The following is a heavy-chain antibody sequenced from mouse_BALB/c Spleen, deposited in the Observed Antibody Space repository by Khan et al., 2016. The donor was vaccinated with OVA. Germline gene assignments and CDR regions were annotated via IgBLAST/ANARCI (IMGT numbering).Heavy chain of an antibody. CDR3: ANHGSSSAWLTY. J-gene: IGHJ3*01. CDR1: GYTFTSYW. D-gene: IGHD1-1*01. CDR2: INPSTGYT. V-gene: IGHV1-7*01. Sequence: QVQLQQSGAELAKPGASVKMSCKASGYTFTSYWMHWVKQRPGPGLEWIGYINPSTGYTEYNQKFKDKATLTADKSSSTAYMQLSSLTSEDSAVYYCANHGSSSAWLTYWGQGTLVTVSA.